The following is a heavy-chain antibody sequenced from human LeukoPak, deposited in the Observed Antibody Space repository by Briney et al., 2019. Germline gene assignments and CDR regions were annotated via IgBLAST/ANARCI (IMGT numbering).Heavy chain of an antibody. Sequence: SVKVSRKASGGTFSSYAISGVRQAPGQGLEWMGGIIPIFGTANYAQKFQGRVTITTDESTSTAYMELSSLRSEDTAVYYCARGPRIQLYPNWFDPWGQGTLVTVSS. CDR2: IIPIFGTA. D-gene: IGHD5-18*01. V-gene: IGHV1-69*05. J-gene: IGHJ5*02. CDR3: ARGPRIQLYPNWFDP. CDR1: GGTFSSYA.